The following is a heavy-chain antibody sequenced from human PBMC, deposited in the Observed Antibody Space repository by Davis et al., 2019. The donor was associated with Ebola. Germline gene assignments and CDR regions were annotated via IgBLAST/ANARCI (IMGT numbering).Heavy chain of an antibody. CDR2: INPSGGST. CDR1: GYTFTSYY. Sequence: ASVKVSCKASGYTFTSYYMHWVRQAPGQGLEWMGIINPSGGSTSYAQKFQGRVTMTRDTSTSTAYMELSSLRSEDTAVYYCARDTRRDGYHDYWGQGTLVTVSS. J-gene: IGHJ4*02. V-gene: IGHV1-46*01. CDR3: ARDTRRDGYHDY. D-gene: IGHD5-24*01.